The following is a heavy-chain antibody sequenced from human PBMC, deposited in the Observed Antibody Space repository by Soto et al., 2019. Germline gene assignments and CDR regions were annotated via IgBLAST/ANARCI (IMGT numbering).Heavy chain of an antibody. CDR3: AKDGPTPRYGDYDY. V-gene: IGHV3-23*01. J-gene: IGHJ4*02. Sequence: PGGSLRLSCAASGFTFSTYAMSWVRQAPGKRLEWVSAISGSGGSTYYADSVKGRFTFSRDNSKNTLYLQMNSLRAEDTAVYYCAKDGPTPRYGDYDYWGQGTLVTVSS. CDR1: GFTFSTYA. D-gene: IGHD4-17*01. CDR2: ISGSGGST.